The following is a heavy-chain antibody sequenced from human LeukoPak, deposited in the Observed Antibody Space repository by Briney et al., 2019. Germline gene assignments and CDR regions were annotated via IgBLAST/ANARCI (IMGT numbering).Heavy chain of an antibody. CDR2: ISGSGGST. J-gene: IGHJ4*02. V-gene: IGHV3-23*01. CDR1: GFTFSSYA. CDR3: AKNHYDSSGYYHFDH. D-gene: IGHD3-22*01. Sequence: GGSLRLSCAASGFTFSSYAMSWVRQAPGKGLEWVSAISGSGGSTYYADSVKGRFTISRDNSKNTLYLQMNSLRAEDMAVYYCAKNHYDSSGYYHFDHWGQGTLVTVSS.